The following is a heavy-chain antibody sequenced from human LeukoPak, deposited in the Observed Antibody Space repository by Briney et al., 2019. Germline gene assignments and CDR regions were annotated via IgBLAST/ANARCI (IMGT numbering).Heavy chain of an antibody. D-gene: IGHD5-18*01. Sequence: GGSLRLSCAASGFTFDDYGMSWARQAPGKGLEWVSGINWNGGSTGYADSVKGRFTISRDNAKNSLYLQMNSLRAEDTALYYCARALRRYSYGYPSPDYWGQGTLVTVSS. CDR2: INWNGGST. V-gene: IGHV3-20*04. J-gene: IGHJ4*02. CDR3: ARALRRYSYGYPSPDY. CDR1: GFTFDDYG.